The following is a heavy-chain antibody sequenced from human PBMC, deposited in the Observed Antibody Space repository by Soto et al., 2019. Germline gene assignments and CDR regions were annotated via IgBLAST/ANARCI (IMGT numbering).Heavy chain of an antibody. CDR3: AEGVLVFWSGSSDY. CDR1: GYTFTSYA. V-gene: IGHV1-3*01. Sequence: ASVKVSCKASGYTFTSYAMHWVRQAPGQRLEWMGWINAGNGNTKYSQKFQGRVTITRDTSASTAYMELSSLRSEDTAVYYCAEGVLVFWSGSSDYGGKEPLVTFP. D-gene: IGHD3-3*01. CDR2: INAGNGNT. J-gene: IGHJ4*02.